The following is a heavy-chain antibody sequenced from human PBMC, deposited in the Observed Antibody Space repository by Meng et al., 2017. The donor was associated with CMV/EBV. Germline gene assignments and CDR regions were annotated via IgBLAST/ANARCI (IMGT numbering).Heavy chain of an antibody. CDR3: ARTPDSAPRWVGSPSYYYGMDV. J-gene: IGHJ6*02. Sequence: ASVKVSCKASGYTFTSYYMHWVRQAPGQGLEWMGIINPSGGSTSYAQKFQGRVTMTRDTSTSTVYMELSGLRSEDTAVYYCARTPDSAPRWVGSPSYYYGMDVWGQGTTVTVSS. CDR2: INPSGGST. V-gene: IGHV1-46*01. D-gene: IGHD4-23*01. CDR1: GYTFTSYY.